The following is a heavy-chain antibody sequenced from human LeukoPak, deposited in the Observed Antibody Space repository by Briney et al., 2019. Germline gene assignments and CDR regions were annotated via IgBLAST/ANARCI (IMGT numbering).Heavy chain of an antibody. J-gene: IGHJ4*02. CDR2: ISSSSSYI. Sequence: GGSLRLSCAASGFTFSSYSMNWVRQAPGKGLEWVSSISSSSSYIYYADSVKGRFTISRDNAKNSLYLQMNSLRAEDTAVYYCAXDAXAXSGXYYPFHVTVFDYWGQGXLVTVXS. CDR3: AXDAXAXSGXYYPFHVTVFDY. V-gene: IGHV3-21*01. CDR1: GFTFSSYS. D-gene: IGHD3-10*01.